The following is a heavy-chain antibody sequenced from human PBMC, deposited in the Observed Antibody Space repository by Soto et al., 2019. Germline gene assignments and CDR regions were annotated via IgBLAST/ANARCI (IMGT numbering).Heavy chain of an antibody. CDR2: MNPNSGNT. V-gene: IGHV1-18*01. J-gene: IGHJ4*02. Sequence: GALVKVSCKASGYTFTSYDINWVRQATGQGLEWMGWMNPNSGNTNYAQKLQGRVTMTTDTSTSTAYMELRSLRSDDTAVYYCAREREWWLRNSGDTDYWGQGTLVTVSS. CDR3: AREREWWLRNSGDTDY. D-gene: IGHD5-12*01. CDR1: GYTFTSYD.